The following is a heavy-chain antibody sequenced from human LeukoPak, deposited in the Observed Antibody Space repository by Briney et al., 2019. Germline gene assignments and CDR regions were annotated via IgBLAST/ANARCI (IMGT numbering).Heavy chain of an antibody. CDR3: VKSGTWADFDS. Sequence: PGGSLRLSCAASGFTLSSYGMSWVRQAPGKGLEWVSASGGSGVSTFYADSVKGRFTISRDNSKNTLHLQMSSLRADDTAVYYCVKSGTWADFDSWGQGTLVTVSS. J-gene: IGHJ4*02. D-gene: IGHD1-26*01. CDR2: SGGSGVST. CDR1: GFTLSSYG. V-gene: IGHV3-23*01.